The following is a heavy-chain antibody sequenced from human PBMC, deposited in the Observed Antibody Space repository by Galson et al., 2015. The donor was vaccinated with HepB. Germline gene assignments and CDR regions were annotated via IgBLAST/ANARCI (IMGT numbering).Heavy chain of an antibody. CDR2: IIPIFGTA. CDR1: RGTFSSYA. CDR3: ASDGGNSALVPFD. Sequence: SVKVSCKASRGTFSSYAISWVRQAPGQGLEWMGGIIPIFGTANYTQKFQGRVTITADESTSTAYMELSSLRSEDTAVYYCASDGGNSALVPFDWGQGTLVTVSS. D-gene: IGHD4-23*01. V-gene: IGHV1-69*13. J-gene: IGHJ4*02.